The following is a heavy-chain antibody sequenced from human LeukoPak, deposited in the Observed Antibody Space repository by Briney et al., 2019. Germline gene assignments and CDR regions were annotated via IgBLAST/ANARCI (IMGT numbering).Heavy chain of an antibody. D-gene: IGHD2-2*01. J-gene: IGHJ4*02. CDR2: ISGSGNAK. CDR3: ARDYLYAFDY. CDR1: GFSFSSYS. V-gene: IGHV3-48*01. Sequence: GGSLRLSCAASGFSFSSYSMNWVRQAPGKGLEWVSYISGSGNAKHYTDSVKGRFTISRDNAKNALYLQMNSLRAEDTAVYFCARDYLYAFDYWAREPWSPSPQ.